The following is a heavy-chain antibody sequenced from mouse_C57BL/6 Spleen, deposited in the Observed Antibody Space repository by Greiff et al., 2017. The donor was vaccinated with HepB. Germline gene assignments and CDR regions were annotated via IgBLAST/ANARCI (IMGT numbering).Heavy chain of an antibody. V-gene: IGHV1-26*01. D-gene: IGHD2-4*01. CDR3: ARSTMKGYYFDY. Sequence: EVQLQQSGPELVKPGASVKISCKASGYTFTDYYMNWVKQSHGKSLEWIGDINPNNGGTSYNQKFKGKATLTVDKSSSTAYMELRSLTSEDSAVYYCARSTMKGYYFDYWGQGTTLTVSS. J-gene: IGHJ2*01. CDR1: GYTFTDYY. CDR2: INPNNGGT.